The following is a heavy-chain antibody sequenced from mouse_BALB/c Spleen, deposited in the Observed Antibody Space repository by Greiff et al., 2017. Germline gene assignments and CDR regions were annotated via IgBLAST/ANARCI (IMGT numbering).Heavy chain of an antibody. V-gene: IGHV3-2*02. CDR2: ISYSGST. D-gene: IGHD1-1*01. Sequence: LQQSGPGLVKPSQSLSLTCTVTGYSITSDYAWNWIRQFPGNKLEWMGYISYSGSTSYNPSLKSRISITRDTSKNQFFLQLNSVTTEDTATYYCARGYYGSSDFDYWGQGTTLTVSS. CDR1: GYSITSDYA. CDR3: ARGYYGSSDFDY. J-gene: IGHJ2*01.